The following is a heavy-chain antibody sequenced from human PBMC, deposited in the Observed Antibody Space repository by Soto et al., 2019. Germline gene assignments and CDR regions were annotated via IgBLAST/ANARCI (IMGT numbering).Heavy chain of an antibody. Sequence: GGSLRLSCAASGFTFSSYAMSWVRQAPGKGLEWVSAISGSGGSTYYPDSVKGRFTISRDNSKNTLYLQMNSLRAEDTAVYYCATRVGDFWSGLGEIYYYYYMDVWGKGTTVTVSS. CDR1: GFTFSSYA. CDR3: ATRVGDFWSGLGEIYYYYYMDV. V-gene: IGHV3-23*01. D-gene: IGHD3-3*01. CDR2: ISGSGGST. J-gene: IGHJ6*03.